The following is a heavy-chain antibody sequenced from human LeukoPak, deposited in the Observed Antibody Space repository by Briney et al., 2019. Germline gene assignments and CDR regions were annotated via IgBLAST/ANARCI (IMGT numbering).Heavy chain of an antibody. Sequence: PSETLSLTCTVSGGSISSSSYYWGWIRQPPGKGLEWIGSIYYSGSTYYNPSLKSRVTISVDTSKNQFSLKLSSVTAADTAVYYCARHDPLRYFDWLPETHFDYWGQGTLVTVSS. V-gene: IGHV4-39*01. CDR1: GGSISSSSYY. CDR3: ARHDPLRYFDWLPETHFDY. J-gene: IGHJ4*02. CDR2: IYYSGST. D-gene: IGHD3-9*01.